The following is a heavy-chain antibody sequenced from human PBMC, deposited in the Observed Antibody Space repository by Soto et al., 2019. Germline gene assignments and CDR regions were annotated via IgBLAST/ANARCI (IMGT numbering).Heavy chain of an antibody. D-gene: IGHD1-26*01. CDR3: ATEEFEGGSYGDYYYYGMDV. CDR2: IIPILGIA. V-gene: IGHV1-69*08. CDR1: GGTFSSYT. J-gene: IGHJ6*02. Sequence: QVQLVQSGAEVKKPGSSVKVSCKASGGTFSSYTISWVRQAPGQGLEWMGRIIPILGIANYAQKFQGRVTITADKTTSTAYMELSSLRPEDTAVYYCATEEFEGGSYGDYYYYGMDVWGQGTTVTVSS.